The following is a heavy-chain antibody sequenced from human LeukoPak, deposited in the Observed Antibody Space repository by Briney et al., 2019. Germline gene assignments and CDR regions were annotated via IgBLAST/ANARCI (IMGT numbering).Heavy chain of an antibody. CDR2: MNPNSGNT. CDR3: ARGHYRDSSGYNCFDP. CDR1: GYTFTSYG. Sequence: ASVKVSCKASGYTFTSYGINWVRQATGQGLEWMGWMNPNSGNTGYAQKFQGRVTMTRNTSISTAYMELTSLRSEDTAVYYCARGHYRDSSGYNCFDPWGQGTLVTVSS. D-gene: IGHD3-22*01. J-gene: IGHJ5*02. V-gene: IGHV1-8*02.